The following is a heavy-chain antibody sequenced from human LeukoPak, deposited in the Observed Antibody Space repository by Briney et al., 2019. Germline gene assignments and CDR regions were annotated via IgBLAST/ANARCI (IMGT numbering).Heavy chain of an antibody. CDR2: IYYSGST. V-gene: IGHV4-59*01. D-gene: IGHD1-7*01. CDR3: ARSITGTSFDY. CDR1: GGSISSYY. J-gene: IGHJ4*02. Sequence: SETLSLTCTVSGGSISSYYWSWIRQPPGKGLEWIGYIYYSGSTNYNPSLKSRVTISVDTSKNQISLKLSSVTAADTAVYYCARSITGTSFDYWGQGTLVTVSS.